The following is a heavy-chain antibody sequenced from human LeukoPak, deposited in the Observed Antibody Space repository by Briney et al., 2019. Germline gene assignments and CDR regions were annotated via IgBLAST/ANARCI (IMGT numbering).Heavy chain of an antibody. CDR1: GRSISSYY. CDR3: ARHRTAAFSAWFDI. J-gene: IGHJ3*02. Sequence: KPSQTLSPTGSVAGRSISSYYWSWIRQPPGKGREWSVSIYYSVRTNYHPSLKSRVTISVDPSKNQFSLKLSSVTAADTAVYYCARHRTAAFSAWFDIWGQGTMVTVSS. CDR2: IYYSVRT. V-gene: IGHV4-59*08. D-gene: IGHD1-26*01.